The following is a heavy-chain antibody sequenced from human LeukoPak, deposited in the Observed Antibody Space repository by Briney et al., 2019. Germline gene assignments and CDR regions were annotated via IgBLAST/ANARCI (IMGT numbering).Heavy chain of an antibody. CDR2: IGGSGGST. V-gene: IGHV3-23*01. CDR1: GFTFSSYA. Sequence: PGGSLRLSCAASGFTFSSYAMSWVRQAPGKGLEWVSAIGGSGGSTYYADSVKGRFTISRDNSKNTLYLQMNSLRAEDTAVYYCAKAFGPNYYDSSGYYQYWGQGTLVTVSS. D-gene: IGHD3-22*01. CDR3: AKAFGPNYYDSSGYYQY. J-gene: IGHJ4*02.